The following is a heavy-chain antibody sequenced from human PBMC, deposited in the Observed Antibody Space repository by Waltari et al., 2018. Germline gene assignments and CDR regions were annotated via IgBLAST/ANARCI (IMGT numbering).Heavy chain of an antibody. Sequence: QVQLQESGPGLVKPSETLSLTCTVSGGSISSYYWRWIRQPPGKGLEWIGYIYYSGSTNYNPSLKSRVTISVDTSKNQFSLKLSSVTAADTAVYYCARLYYYDSSGYPLGFDPWGQGTLVTVSS. D-gene: IGHD3-22*01. V-gene: IGHV4-59*01. CDR3: ARLYYYDSSGYPLGFDP. J-gene: IGHJ5*02. CDR1: GGSISSYY. CDR2: IYYSGST.